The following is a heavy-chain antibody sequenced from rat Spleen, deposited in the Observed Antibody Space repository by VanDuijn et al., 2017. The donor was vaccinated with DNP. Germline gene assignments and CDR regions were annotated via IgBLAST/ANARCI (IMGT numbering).Heavy chain of an antibody. Sequence: EVQLVESGGGLVQPGRSMKLSCAASGFTFSNCYMAWVRQAPTKGLEWVASISFGGSKTYYRDSVKGRFTISRDNAKTSLYLQMDSLRSEDTATYYCTTDVYGPDYWGQGVMVTVSS. J-gene: IGHJ2*01. D-gene: IGHD1-11*01. CDR1: GFTFSNCY. CDR3: TTDVYGPDY. V-gene: IGHV5-20*01. CDR2: ISFGGSKT.